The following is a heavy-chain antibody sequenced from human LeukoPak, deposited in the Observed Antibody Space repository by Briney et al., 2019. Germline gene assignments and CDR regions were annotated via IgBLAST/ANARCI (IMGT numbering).Heavy chain of an antibody. J-gene: IGHJ4*02. CDR1: GYNFFSYG. D-gene: IGHD1-26*01. Sequence: ASVKVSCKASGYNFFSYGITWVRQAPGQGHEWMGWVSAYADNTNYVQKFQGRVTMTTDTSTSTAYMELRSLRSDDTAVYYCARDCIGCHGFDSWGQGTLVTVSS. CDR3: ARDCIGCHGFDS. V-gene: IGHV1-18*01. CDR2: VSAYADNT.